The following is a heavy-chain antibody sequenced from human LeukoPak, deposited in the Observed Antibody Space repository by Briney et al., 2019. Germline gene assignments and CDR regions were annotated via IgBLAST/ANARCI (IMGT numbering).Heavy chain of an antibody. J-gene: IGHJ4*02. CDR2: IYYSGST. D-gene: IGHD6-19*01. CDR1: GGSISSYY. CDR3: ARQWLGYYFDY. Sequence: PSETPSLTCTVYGGSISSYYWSWIRQPPGKGLEWIGYIYYSGSTNYNPSLKSRVTISVDTSKNQFSLKLSSVTAADTAVYYCARQWLGYYFDYWGPGTLVTVSS. V-gene: IGHV4-59*08.